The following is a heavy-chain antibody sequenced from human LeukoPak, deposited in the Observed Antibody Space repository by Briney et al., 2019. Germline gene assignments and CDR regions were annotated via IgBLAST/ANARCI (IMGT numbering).Heavy chain of an antibody. CDR3: ARDLVLLMNWFDP. CDR1: GFTFSDYY. Sequence: KAGGSLRLSCAASGFTFSDYYMSWIRQAPGKGLEWVSYISSSGSTIYYADPVKGRFTISRDNAKNSLYLQMNSLRAEDTAVYYCARDLVLLMNWFDPWGQGTLVTVSS. V-gene: IGHV3-11*01. CDR2: ISSSGSTI. D-gene: IGHD3-10*01. J-gene: IGHJ5*02.